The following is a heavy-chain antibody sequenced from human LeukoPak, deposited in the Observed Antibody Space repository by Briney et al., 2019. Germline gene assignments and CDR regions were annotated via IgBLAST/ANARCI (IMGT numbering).Heavy chain of an antibody. J-gene: IGHJ6*02. D-gene: IGHD3-3*01. V-gene: IGHV3-9*01. CDR1: GFTFDDYA. Sequence: GGSLRLSCAASGFTFDDYAMHWVRQAPGKGLEWVSGISWNSGSIGYADSVKGRFTISRDNSKNTLYLQMNSLRAEDTAVYYCAREYYDCWSGYYGSDYYYGMDVWGQGTTVTVSS. CDR3: AREYYDCWSGYYGSDYYYGMDV. CDR2: ISWNSGSI.